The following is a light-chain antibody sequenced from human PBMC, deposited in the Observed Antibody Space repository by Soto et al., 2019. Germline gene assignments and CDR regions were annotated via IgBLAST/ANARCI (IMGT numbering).Light chain of an antibody. J-gene: IGKJ5*01. V-gene: IGKV1-9*01. Sequence: DIQLTQSTSSQSAAAGDRVTITCRASQGISSNLAWYQQKPGKAPKLLIYAASTLQSGVPSRFSGSGSGTEFTLTISSLQPEDFATYYCQQFNSYPITFGQGTRLEIK. CDR1: QGISSN. CDR3: QQFNSYPIT. CDR2: AAS.